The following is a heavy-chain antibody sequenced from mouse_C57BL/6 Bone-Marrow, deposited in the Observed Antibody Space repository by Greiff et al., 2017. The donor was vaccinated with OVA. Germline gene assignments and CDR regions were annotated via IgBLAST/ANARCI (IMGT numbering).Heavy chain of an antibody. Sequence: VQLVESGPGLVAPSQSLSITCTVSGFSLTSYGVHWVRQPPGKGLEWLVVIWSDGSTTSNSALKSRLSISKDNSKSQFFLKMNSLQTDDTAMYYWARGPYDHDPNYYAMDYWGQGTSVTVSS. V-gene: IGHV2-6*03. CDR1: GFSLTSYG. CDR2: IWSDGST. CDR3: ARGPYDHDPNYYAMDY. D-gene: IGHD2-4*01. J-gene: IGHJ4*01.